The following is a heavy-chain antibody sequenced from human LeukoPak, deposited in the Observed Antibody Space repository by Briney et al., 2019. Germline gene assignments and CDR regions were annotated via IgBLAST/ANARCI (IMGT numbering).Heavy chain of an antibody. Sequence: SETLSLTCTVSGGSISSGDYYWSWIRQPRGKGLEWIGYIYYSGSTYYNPSLKSRVTISVDTSKNQFSLKLSSVTAADTAVYYCARGYYGSGSGFDYWGQGTLVTVSS. D-gene: IGHD3-10*01. CDR3: ARGYYGSGSGFDY. V-gene: IGHV4-30-4*01. CDR1: GGSISSGDYY. J-gene: IGHJ4*02. CDR2: IYYSGST.